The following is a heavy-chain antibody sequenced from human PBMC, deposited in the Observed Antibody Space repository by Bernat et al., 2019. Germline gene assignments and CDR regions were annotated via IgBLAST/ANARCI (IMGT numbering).Heavy chain of an antibody. D-gene: IGHD5-18*01. CDR3: ATGGTASFDY. V-gene: IGHV3-74*01. CDR2: INNEGGPT. Sequence: EVQLVESGGGLVQPGGSLRLSCAASGFTFSSRWMHWVRQAPGKGLVWVSRINNEGGPTTYADSVKGRLIISRDNAKDTLYLQMNSLRAEDTAVYYCATGGTASFDYWGQGTLVTVSS. J-gene: IGHJ4*02. CDR1: GFTFSSRW.